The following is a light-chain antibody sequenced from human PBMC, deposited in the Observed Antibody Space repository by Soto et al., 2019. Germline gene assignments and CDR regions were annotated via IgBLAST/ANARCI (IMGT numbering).Light chain of an antibody. V-gene: IGKV3-15*01. J-gene: IGKJ1*01. CDR3: QQYNKWPQT. CDR1: LGISIN. CDR2: GAS. Sequence: IVMTQSPATLSVSPWERVTLSCRASLGISINLAWYQQRPGQAPRLLIYGASTRATGVPTRFSGSGSGTEFTLTISSLQSEDLAVYHCQQYNKWPQTFGQGTKVDIK.